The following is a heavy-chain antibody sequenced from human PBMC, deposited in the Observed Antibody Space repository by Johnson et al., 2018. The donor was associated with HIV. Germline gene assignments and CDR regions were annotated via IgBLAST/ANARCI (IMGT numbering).Heavy chain of an antibody. CDR2: ISSSGTAI. CDR3: VRDHWGWAFDI. D-gene: IGHD3-16*01. V-gene: IGHV3-48*01. Sequence: VQLVESRGVLVQPGGSLRLSCAASGFTFSSYAMTWIRQAPGKGLEWLSYISSSGTAIYYADSVKGRFPISRDNSKNTLYLQMNSLRAEDTALYYCVRDHWGWAFDIWGQGTMVTVSS. J-gene: IGHJ3*02. CDR1: GFTFSSYA.